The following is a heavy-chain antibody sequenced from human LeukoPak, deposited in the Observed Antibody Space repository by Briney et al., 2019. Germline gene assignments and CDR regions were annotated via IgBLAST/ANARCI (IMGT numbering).Heavy chain of an antibody. V-gene: IGHV1-8*01. CDR1: GYTFTSYD. CDR3: AREIAVAGGDYYYGMDV. D-gene: IGHD6-19*01. CDR2: MNPNSGNT. Sequence: ASVKVSCKASGYTFTSYDINWVRQATGQGLEWMGWMNPNSGNTGYAQKFQGRVTMTRNTSISTAYMELSSLRSEDTAAYYCAREIAVAGGDYYYGMDVWGQGTTVTVSS. J-gene: IGHJ6*02.